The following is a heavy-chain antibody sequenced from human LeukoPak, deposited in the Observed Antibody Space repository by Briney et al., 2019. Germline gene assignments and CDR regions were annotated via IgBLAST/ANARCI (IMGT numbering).Heavy chain of an antibody. CDR3: AWGAAAVYFDY. CDR2: IIPILGIA. Sequence: GASVKVSCKASGGTFSSYAISWVRQAPGQGLEWMGRIIPILGIANYAQKFQGRVTITADKSTSTAYMELSSLRSEDTAVYYCAWGAAAVYFDYWGQGTLVTVSS. D-gene: IGHD6-13*01. J-gene: IGHJ4*02. CDR1: GGTFSSYA. V-gene: IGHV1-69*04.